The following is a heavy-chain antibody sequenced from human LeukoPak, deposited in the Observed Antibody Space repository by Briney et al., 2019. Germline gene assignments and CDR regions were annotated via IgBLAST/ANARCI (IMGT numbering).Heavy chain of an antibody. CDR3: AKDLAVGTPPRVYAFDV. D-gene: IGHD4-23*01. CDR1: GFTFYDYA. V-gene: IGHV3-9*01. CDR2: ANRDSSTI. J-gene: IGHJ3*01. Sequence: KPGGSLRLSCAASGFTFYDYAMHWVRQVPGKGLERVGGANRDSSTIAYGDSVRGRFTISRDKARNYLYLQMNSLRTEDTALYYCAKDLAVGTPPRVYAFDVWGQATMVTVS.